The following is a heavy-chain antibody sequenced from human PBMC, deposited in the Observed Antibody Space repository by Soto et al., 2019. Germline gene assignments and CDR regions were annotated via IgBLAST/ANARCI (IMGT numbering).Heavy chain of an antibody. Sequence: SETLSLTCTVSGGSISSYYWSWIRQPPGKGLEWIGYIYYSGSTNYNPSLKSRVTISVDTSKNQFSLKLSSVTAADTAVYYCARGLSITTWFSGWFDPWGQGTLVTVSS. CDR1: GGSISSYY. J-gene: IGHJ5*02. D-gene: IGHD4-4*01. CDR2: IYYSGST. CDR3: ARGLSITTWFSGWFDP. V-gene: IGHV4-59*01.